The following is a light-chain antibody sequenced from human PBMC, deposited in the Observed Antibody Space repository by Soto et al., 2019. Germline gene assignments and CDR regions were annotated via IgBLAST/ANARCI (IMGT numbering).Light chain of an antibody. CDR1: SGDVGGYNF. CDR3: NSYTSSNTYV. J-gene: IGLJ1*01. CDR2: DVS. Sequence: QSVLTQPASVSGSPGQSITISCTGTSGDVGGYNFVSWYLQHPGKAPKLMIYDVSNRPSGVSNRFSGSKSANTASLTISGLQAEDEADYYCNSYTSSNTYVFVTGTKVTVL. V-gene: IGLV2-14*03.